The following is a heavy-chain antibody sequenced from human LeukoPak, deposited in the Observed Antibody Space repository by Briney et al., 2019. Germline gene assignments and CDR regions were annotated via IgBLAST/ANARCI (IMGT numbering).Heavy chain of an antibody. CDR3: ARGTYYDFWSGYYNPNYFDY. Sequence: SETLSLTCTVSGGSISSYYWSWIRQPPGKGLEWIGYIYCSGSTNYNPSLKSRVTISVDTSKNQFSLKLSSVTAADTAVYYCARGTYYDFWSGYYNPNYFDYWGQGTLVTVSS. J-gene: IGHJ4*02. CDR1: GGSISSYY. CDR2: IYCSGST. V-gene: IGHV4-59*01. D-gene: IGHD3-3*01.